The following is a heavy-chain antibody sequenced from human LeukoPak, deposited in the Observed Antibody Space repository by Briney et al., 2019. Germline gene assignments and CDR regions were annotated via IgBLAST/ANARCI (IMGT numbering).Heavy chain of an antibody. D-gene: IGHD6-13*01. CDR2: ISSNSGTI. CDR1: GFTIDDYT. J-gene: IGHJ4*02. CDR3: AKDMGYTGSWHFDD. V-gene: IGHV3-9*01. Sequence: GGSLRLSCTASGFTIDDYTMHWVRQAPGKGLEWVSSISSNSGTIGYADSVKGRFTISRDTAKNFLYLQMNSLRAEDTALYYCAKDMGYTGSWHFDDWGQGTLVTASS.